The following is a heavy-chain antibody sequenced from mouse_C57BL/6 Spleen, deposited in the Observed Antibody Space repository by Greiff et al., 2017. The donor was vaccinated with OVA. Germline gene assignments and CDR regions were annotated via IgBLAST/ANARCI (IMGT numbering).Heavy chain of an antibody. CDR1: GFTFSSYG. Sequence: EVKLVESGGDLVKPGGSLKLSCAASGFTFSSYGLSWVRQTPDKRLEWVATISSGGSYTYYPDSVQGRFTISRDNAKNTLYLQMSSLKSEDTAMYYCAREGAYDGYYDVWGTGTTGTVSS. D-gene: IGHD2-3*01. CDR2: ISSGGSYT. CDR3: AREGAYDGYYDV. V-gene: IGHV5-6*01. J-gene: IGHJ1*03.